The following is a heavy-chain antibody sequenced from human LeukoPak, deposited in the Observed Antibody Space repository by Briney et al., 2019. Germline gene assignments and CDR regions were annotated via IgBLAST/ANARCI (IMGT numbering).Heavy chain of an antibody. CDR1: GGSISSGDYY. CDR2: IYYSGST. V-gene: IGHV4-30-4*08. J-gene: IGHJ4*02. CDR3: ARGYCSSTSCYGGFDC. D-gene: IGHD2-2*01. Sequence: SETLSLTCTVSGGSISSGDYYWSWIRQPPGKGLEWIGYIYYSGSTYYNPSLKSRVTISVDTSKNQFSLKLSSVTAADTAVYYCARGYCSSTSCYGGFDCWGQGTLVTVSS.